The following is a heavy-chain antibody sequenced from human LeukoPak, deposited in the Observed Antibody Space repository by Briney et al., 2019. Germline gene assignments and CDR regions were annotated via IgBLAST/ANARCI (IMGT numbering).Heavy chain of an antibody. CDR3: ARERRAYGSGSRPDY. CDR2: INPNSGGT. Sequence: GASVKVSCKASGYTFTGYYMHWVRQAPGQGLEWMGWINPNSGGTNYAQKFQGRVTMTRDTSISTAYMELSRLRSDDTAVYYCARERRAYGSGSRPDYWGQGTLVTVSS. D-gene: IGHD3-10*01. CDR1: GYTFTGYY. V-gene: IGHV1-2*02. J-gene: IGHJ4*02.